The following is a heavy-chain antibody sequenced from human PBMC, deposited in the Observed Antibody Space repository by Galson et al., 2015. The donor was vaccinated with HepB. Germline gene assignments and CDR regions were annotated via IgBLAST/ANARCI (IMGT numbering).Heavy chain of an antibody. CDR1: GGSISSDDFY. CDR3: ARGMVAAPKHWFDS. Sequence: TLSLTCTVSGGSISSDDFYWTWIRQSPGKGLEWIGYIHYIGISYYNPSLKSRVTISEDMSKNQFSLRLSSVTAADTAVYYCARGMVAAPKHWFDSWGQGALVTVSS. V-gene: IGHV4-30-4*01. CDR2: IHYIGIS. J-gene: IGHJ5*01. D-gene: IGHD2-15*01.